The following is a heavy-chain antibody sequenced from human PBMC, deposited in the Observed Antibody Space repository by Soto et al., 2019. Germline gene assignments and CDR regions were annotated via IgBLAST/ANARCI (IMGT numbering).Heavy chain of an antibody. CDR3: ATLGYDSSFSYYAHYFQF. CDR1: GYTFTRSG. Sequence: GASVKVSCKASGYTFTRSGISWVRQAPGQGLEWMGWISTYNGDTNYAQKFQGRVTMTTDTSTSTAYMELRSLRSDDAAVYYCATLGYDSSFSYYAHYFQFWGQGTQVTVSS. D-gene: IGHD3-22*01. V-gene: IGHV1-18*01. J-gene: IGHJ1*01. CDR2: ISTYNGDT.